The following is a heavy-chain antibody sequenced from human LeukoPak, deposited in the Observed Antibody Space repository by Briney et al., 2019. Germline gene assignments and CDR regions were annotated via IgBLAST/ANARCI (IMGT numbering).Heavy chain of an antibody. D-gene: IGHD3-10*01. Sequence: ASVKVSCKASGYTFTDYYMHWVRQAPGQGLEWMGWINPNSGGTNYAQKFQGRVTMTRDTSISTAYMELSRLRSDDTAVYYCARAGEVGYGSGRGNTWGQGTLVTVSS. J-gene: IGHJ5*02. CDR1: GYTFTDYY. CDR3: ARAGEVGYGSGRGNT. CDR2: INPNSGGT. V-gene: IGHV1-2*02.